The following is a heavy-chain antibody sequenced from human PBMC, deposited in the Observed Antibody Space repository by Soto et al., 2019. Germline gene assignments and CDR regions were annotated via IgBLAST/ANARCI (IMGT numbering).Heavy chain of an antibody. V-gene: IGHV2-70*01. Sequence: SGPTLVNPTQTLTLTCTFSGFSLSTSGMCVSWIRQPPGKALEGLALIDWDDDKYYSTSLKTRLTISKDTSKNQVVLTMTNMDPVDTATYYCARIAVANWGYYYYGMDVWGQGTTVTVSS. CDR1: GFSLSTSGMC. J-gene: IGHJ6*02. CDR3: ARIAVANWGYYYYGMDV. D-gene: IGHD6-19*01. CDR2: IDWDDDK.